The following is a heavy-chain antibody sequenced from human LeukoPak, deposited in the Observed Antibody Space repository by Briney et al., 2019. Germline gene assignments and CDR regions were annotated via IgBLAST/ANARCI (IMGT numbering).Heavy chain of an antibody. V-gene: IGHV3-7*03. Sequence: GGSLRLSCAASGFIFTNYFMSWVRQAPGKGLEWVANIKQDGGEKYYVDSVKGRFTISRDNAKNSLYLQMNSLRAEDTAVYYCARDKIVGATIFDYWGQGTLVTVSS. CDR3: ARDKIVGATIFDY. J-gene: IGHJ4*02. D-gene: IGHD1-26*01. CDR2: IKQDGGEK. CDR1: GFIFTNYF.